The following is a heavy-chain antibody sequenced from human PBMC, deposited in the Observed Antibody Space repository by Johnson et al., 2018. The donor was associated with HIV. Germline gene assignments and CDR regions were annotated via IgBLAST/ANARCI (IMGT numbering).Heavy chain of an antibody. Sequence: VQLVESGGGVVQPGRSLRLSCTASGFTVSSYAMHWVRQAPGKGLEWVSGINWSGSSTDYADSVKGRFTISRDHAKSSLYLQMNSLRAEDTALYYCARPAYSGTWTDAFDIWGQGTMVTVSS. CDR2: INWSGSST. V-gene: IGHV3-20*04. J-gene: IGHJ3*02. CDR1: GFTVSSYA. CDR3: ARPAYSGTWTDAFDI. D-gene: IGHD1-26*01.